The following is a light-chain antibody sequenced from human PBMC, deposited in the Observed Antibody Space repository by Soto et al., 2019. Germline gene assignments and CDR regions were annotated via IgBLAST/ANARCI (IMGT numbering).Light chain of an antibody. J-gene: IGKJ1*01. V-gene: IGKV2-30*02. Sequence: DVVMTQSPLSLPVTLGQPASISCRSSQSLIHSDGDTYLNWFQQRPGQSPRRLIYKVSDRDSGVPDRFSGSGSGTDFTLKISRVEAEDVGIYYYMQGTHWPWTFGQGNEVEIK. CDR3: MQGTHWPWT. CDR2: KVS. CDR1: QSLIHSDGDTY.